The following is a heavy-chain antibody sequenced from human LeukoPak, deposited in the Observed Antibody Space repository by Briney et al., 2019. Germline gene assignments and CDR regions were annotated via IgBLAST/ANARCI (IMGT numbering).Heavy chain of an antibody. Sequence: PGGSLRLSCAASGFTFSSYGMHWVRQAPGKGLEWVAVISYDGSNKYYADSVKGRFTISRDNSKNTLYLQMNSLRAEDTAVYYCAKELTTVTTMFDYWGQGTLVIVSS. V-gene: IGHV3-30*18. D-gene: IGHD4-17*01. J-gene: IGHJ4*02. CDR2: ISYDGSNK. CDR1: GFTFSSYG. CDR3: AKELTTVTTMFDY.